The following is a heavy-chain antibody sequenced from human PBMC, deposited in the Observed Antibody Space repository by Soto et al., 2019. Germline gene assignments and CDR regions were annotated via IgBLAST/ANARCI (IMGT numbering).Heavy chain of an antibody. CDR2: IIPILGIA. CDR3: ARDHIASPGTTSGY. CDR1: GGTFSSYT. V-gene: IGHV1-69*08. J-gene: IGHJ4*02. D-gene: IGHD1-1*01. Sequence: QVQLVQSGAEVKKPGSSVKVSCKASGGTFSSYTISWVRQAPGQGLEWMGRIIPILGIANYAQKFQGRVTITADKSTSTAYMELSSLRSEDTAVYYCARDHIASPGTTSGYWGQGTLVTVSS.